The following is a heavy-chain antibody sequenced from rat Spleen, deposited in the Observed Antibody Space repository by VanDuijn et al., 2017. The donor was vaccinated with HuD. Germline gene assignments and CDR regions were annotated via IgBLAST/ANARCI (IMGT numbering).Heavy chain of an antibody. CDR3: ARAGYLRDWYFDF. CDR1: GFTFSDFY. V-gene: IGHV5-29*01. Sequence: EVQLVESDGGLVQPGRSLKLSCAASGFTFSDFYMAWVRQAPTKGLEWVATISYDDRSTYYRDSVRGRFIISRDDAKSTLYLQMDSLRSADTATYYCARAGYLRDWYFDFWGPGTMVTVSS. CDR2: ISYDDRST. J-gene: IGHJ1*01. D-gene: IGHD2-2*01.